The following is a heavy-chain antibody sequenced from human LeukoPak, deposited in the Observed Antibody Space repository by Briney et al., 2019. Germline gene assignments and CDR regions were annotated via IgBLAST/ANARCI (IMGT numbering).Heavy chain of an antibody. J-gene: IGHJ5*02. Sequence: ASVKVSCKASGYTFTGYYMHWVRHAPGQGLEWMGWINPNSGGTNYAQKFQGRVTMTRDTSISTAYMELSRLRSDDTAVYYCARDGSRITMVRGVIITGANWFDPWGQGTLVTVSS. D-gene: IGHD3-10*01. CDR1: GYTFTGYY. CDR3: ARDGSRITMVRGVIITGANWFDP. V-gene: IGHV1-2*02. CDR2: INPNSGGT.